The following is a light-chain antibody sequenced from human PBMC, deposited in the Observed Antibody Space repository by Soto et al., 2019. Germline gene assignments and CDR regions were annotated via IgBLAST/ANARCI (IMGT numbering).Light chain of an antibody. V-gene: IGLV2-14*03. CDR2: DVS. CDR1: SSDIGGYNY. CDR3: GSYTSSSTLEV. J-gene: IGLJ1*01. Sequence: QYALTQPASVSGSPGQSITISCTGTSSDIGGYNYVSWYQQHPGKAPKLMIYDVSNRPSGVSNRFSGSKSGNTASLTISGLQAEDEADYYCGSYTSSSTLEVFGTGTKVTVL.